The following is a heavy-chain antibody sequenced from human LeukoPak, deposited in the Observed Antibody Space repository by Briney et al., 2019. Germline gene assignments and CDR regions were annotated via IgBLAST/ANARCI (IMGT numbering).Heavy chain of an antibody. Sequence: SETLSLTCIVSGYSISSVYYWGWIRQPSGKGLEWIGSIYHSGSTYYKPSLKSRITISVDTSKNQFSLKLTSVTAADTAVYYCATLAATAPRYFDYWGQGALVTVSS. CDR2: IYHSGST. V-gene: IGHV4-38-2*02. D-gene: IGHD6-13*01. CDR1: GYSISSVYY. CDR3: ATLAATAPRYFDY. J-gene: IGHJ4*02.